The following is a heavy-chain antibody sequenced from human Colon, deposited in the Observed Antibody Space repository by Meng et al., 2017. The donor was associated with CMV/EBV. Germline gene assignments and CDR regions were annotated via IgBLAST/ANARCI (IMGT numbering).Heavy chain of an antibody. J-gene: IGHJ4*02. CDR1: GFMFSNHW. D-gene: IGHD6-6*01. Sequence: GESLKISCAASGFMFSNHWMHWVRQGPGKGLVWVSRINGAGSDISYADSVKGRFTISRDNSKNTLYLQMNSLRAEDTAVYYCARKVYSSSIDIWGQGTLVTVSS. CDR2: INGAGSDI. V-gene: IGHV3-74*01. CDR3: ARKVYSSSIDI.